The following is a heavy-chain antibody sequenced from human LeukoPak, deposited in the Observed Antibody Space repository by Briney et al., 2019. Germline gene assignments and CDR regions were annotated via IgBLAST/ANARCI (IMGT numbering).Heavy chain of an antibody. Sequence: ASETLSLTCTVSGGSISSGGYYWSWIRQPPGKGLEWIGYIYHSGSTYYNPSLKSRVTISVDTSKNQFSLKLSSVTAADTAVYYCARVGRPLDDYWGQGTLVTVSS. D-gene: IGHD1-1*01. J-gene: IGHJ4*02. V-gene: IGHV4-30-2*01. CDR3: ARVGRPLDDY. CDR1: GGSISSGGYY. CDR2: IYHSGST.